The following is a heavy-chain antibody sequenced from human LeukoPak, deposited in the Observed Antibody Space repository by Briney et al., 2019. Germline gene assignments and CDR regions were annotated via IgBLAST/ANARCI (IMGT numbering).Heavy chain of an antibody. D-gene: IGHD1-14*01. CDR1: GGSISSSSYY. V-gene: IGHV4-39*01. CDR2: IYYSGST. Sequence: SETLSLTCTVSGGSISSSSYYWGWIRQPPGKGLEWIGSIYYSGSTYYNPSLKSRVTISVDTSKNQFSLKLSSVTAADTAVYYCARHGTSRYYYYYYGMDVWGQGTTVTVSS. CDR3: ARHGTSRYYYYYYGMDV. J-gene: IGHJ6*02.